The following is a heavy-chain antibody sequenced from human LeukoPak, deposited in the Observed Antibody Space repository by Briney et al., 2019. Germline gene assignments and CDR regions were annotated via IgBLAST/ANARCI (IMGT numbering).Heavy chain of an antibody. CDR1: GFTFSSYG. Sequence: GGSLRLSCAASGFTFSSYGMHWVRQAPGKGLEWVAVISYDGSNKYYADSVKGRFTISRDNSKNTLYLQMNSLRAEDTAVYYCAKGQRGYSYGFYFDYWGQGTLVTVSP. J-gene: IGHJ4*02. D-gene: IGHD5-18*01. CDR2: ISYDGSNK. CDR3: AKGQRGYSYGFYFDY. V-gene: IGHV3-30*18.